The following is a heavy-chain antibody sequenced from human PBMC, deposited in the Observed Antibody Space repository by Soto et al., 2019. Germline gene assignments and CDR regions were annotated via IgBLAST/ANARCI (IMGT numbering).Heavy chain of an antibody. J-gene: IGHJ5*02. CDR1: GGSFSGYY. Sequence: PSETLSLTCAVYGGSFSGYYWSWIRQPPGKGLEWIGEINHSGSTNYNPSLKSRVTISVDTSKNQLSLKLSSVTAADTAVYYCARAGIVVVPAARRFDPWGQGTLVTVSS. CDR3: ARAGIVVVPAARRFDP. CDR2: INHSGST. D-gene: IGHD2-2*01. V-gene: IGHV4-34*01.